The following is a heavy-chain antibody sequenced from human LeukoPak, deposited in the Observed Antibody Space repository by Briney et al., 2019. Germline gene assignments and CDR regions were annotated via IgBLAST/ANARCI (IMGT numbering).Heavy chain of an antibody. CDR2: INSDGSWA. CDR3: VSFYETY. CDR1: GNYW. D-gene: IGHD2/OR15-2a*01. V-gene: IGHV3-74*01. J-gene: IGHJ4*02. Sequence: GGSLRLSYAASGNYWMHWVRQAPGKGLVWVSHINSDGSWASYADSVKGRFTISKDNAKNTVYLQMNSLRAEDTAVYYCVSFYETYWGRGTLVTVSS.